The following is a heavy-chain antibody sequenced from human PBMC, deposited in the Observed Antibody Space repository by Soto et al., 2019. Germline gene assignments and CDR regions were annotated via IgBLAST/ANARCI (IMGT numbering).Heavy chain of an antibody. Sequence: GGSLRLSCAASGFTFSSYAMSWVRQAPGKGLEWVSAISGSGGSTYYADSVKGRFTISRDNSKNTLYLQMNSLRAEDTAVYYCAKGIIRDIVGAAERRRAFDFPGQGSMV. CDR3: AKGIIRDIVGAAERRRAFDF. CDR1: GFTFSSYA. V-gene: IGHV3-23*01. J-gene: IGHJ3*01. CDR2: ISGSGGST. D-gene: IGHD1-26*01.